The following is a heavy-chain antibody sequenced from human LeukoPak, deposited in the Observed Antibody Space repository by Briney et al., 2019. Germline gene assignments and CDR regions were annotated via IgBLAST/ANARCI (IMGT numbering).Heavy chain of an antibody. CDR3: ITGIRSGYYVY. J-gene: IGHJ4*02. Sequence: GGSLRLSCAASGFTFNNALMSWARQAPGKGLDWVGRIKSNTEDGTTEYAAPVKGRFIISRDDSKSMLYLQMNSLKTEDTAVYHCITGIRSGYYVYWGQGTLVTVSS. V-gene: IGHV3-15*01. CDR1: GFTFNNAL. CDR2: IKSNTEDGTT. D-gene: IGHD3-22*01.